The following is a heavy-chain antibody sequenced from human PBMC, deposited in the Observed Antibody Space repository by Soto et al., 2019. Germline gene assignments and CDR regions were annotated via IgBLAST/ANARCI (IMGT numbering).Heavy chain of an antibody. D-gene: IGHD3-3*01. Sequence: GGSLRLSCAASGFTFSSYAMSWVRQAPGKGLEWVSAISGSGGSTYYADSVKGRFTISRDNSKNTLYLQMNSLRAEDTAVYYCAKDPNSITIFGVSWFDPWGQGTLVTVSS. J-gene: IGHJ5*02. CDR1: GFTFSSYA. V-gene: IGHV3-23*01. CDR2: ISGSGGST. CDR3: AKDPNSITIFGVSWFDP.